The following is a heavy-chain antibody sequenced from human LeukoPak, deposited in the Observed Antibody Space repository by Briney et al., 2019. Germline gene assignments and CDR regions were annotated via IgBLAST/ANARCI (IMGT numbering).Heavy chain of an antibody. CDR3: ARGSSSSWYDY. J-gene: IGHJ4*02. V-gene: IGHV7-4-1*02. CDR2: INTNTGNP. CDR1: GYTFTSYA. D-gene: IGHD6-13*01. Sequence: ASVKVSCKASGYTFTSYAMNWVRQAPGQGLEWMGWINTNTGNPTYAQGFTGRFVFSLDTAVSTAYLHISSLKAEDTAVYYCARGSSSSWYDYWGPGTLVTVSS.